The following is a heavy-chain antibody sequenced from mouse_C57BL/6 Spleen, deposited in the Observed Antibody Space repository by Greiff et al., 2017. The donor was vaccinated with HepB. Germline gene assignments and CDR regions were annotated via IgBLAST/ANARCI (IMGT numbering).Heavy chain of an antibody. CDR1: GYTFTSYW. Sequence: QVQLQQPGAELVKPGASVKLSCKASGYTFTSYWMHWVKQRPGQGLEWIGMIHPNSGSTNYNEKFKSKATLTVDKSSSTAYMQLSSLTSEDSAVYFCAREYDYGEGFAYWGRGTLVSVSA. CDR3: AREYDYGEGFAY. V-gene: IGHV1-64*01. CDR2: IHPNSGST. J-gene: IGHJ3*01. D-gene: IGHD2-4*01.